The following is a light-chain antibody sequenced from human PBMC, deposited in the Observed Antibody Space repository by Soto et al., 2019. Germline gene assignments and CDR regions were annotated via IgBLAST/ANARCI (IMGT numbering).Light chain of an antibody. CDR1: SSNIGAGYD. CDR3: QSYDSSLSGSV. J-gene: IGLJ2*01. Sequence: QSVLTQPPSVSGAPGQRVTISCTGTSSNIGAGYDVHWYQQLPGTAPKVLIYGNSNRLSGVPDRFSGSKSGTSTSLAITGLQAEDEADYYCQSYDSSLSGSVFGGGTKVTVL. CDR2: GNS. V-gene: IGLV1-40*01.